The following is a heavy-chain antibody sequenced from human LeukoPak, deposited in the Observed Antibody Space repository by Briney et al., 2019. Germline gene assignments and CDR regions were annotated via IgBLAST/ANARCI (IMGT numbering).Heavy chain of an antibody. CDR2: IGVGGT. V-gene: IGHV3-23*01. CDR3: ASAAMGGSYDY. Sequence: GGSLRLSCAASGFTFSPYGMGWVRQAPGKGLEWVSSIGVGGTYYADSVKGRFTISRDNSKSTLYLEMNGLRAEDTAVYYCASAAMGGSYDYWGQGTLVTVSS. J-gene: IGHJ4*02. CDR1: GFTFSPYG. D-gene: IGHD1-26*01.